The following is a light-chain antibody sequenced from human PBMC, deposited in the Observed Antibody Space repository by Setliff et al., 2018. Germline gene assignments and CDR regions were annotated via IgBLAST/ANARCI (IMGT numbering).Light chain of an antibody. CDR3: SSYTTSSLRV. Sequence: QSVLTQPASMSGSPGQSITISCTGTSSDIGAYTYVSWYQQHPGKAPKLLISNVSNRPSGVSHRFSGSKSGNTASLTISWPQAEDEADYYCSSYTTSSLRVFGGGTKVTVL. V-gene: IGLV2-14*03. CDR1: SSDIGAYTY. J-gene: IGLJ2*01. CDR2: NVS.